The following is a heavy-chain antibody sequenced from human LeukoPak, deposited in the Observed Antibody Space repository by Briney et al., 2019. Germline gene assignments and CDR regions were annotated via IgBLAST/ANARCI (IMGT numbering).Heavy chain of an antibody. J-gene: IGHJ4*02. CDR1: GFTFSNSG. D-gene: IGHD3-10*01. Sequence: GGTLRLSCAASGFTFSNSGMSWVRQALGKGLAWVSTISDSGGSTYYADSVKGRFTISRDNSKNTLYLQMNSLRAEDTAVYYCAKEVPVWFGDPRGYFDYWGQGTLVTVSS. CDR2: ISDSGGST. V-gene: IGHV3-23*01. CDR3: AKEVPVWFGDPRGYFDY.